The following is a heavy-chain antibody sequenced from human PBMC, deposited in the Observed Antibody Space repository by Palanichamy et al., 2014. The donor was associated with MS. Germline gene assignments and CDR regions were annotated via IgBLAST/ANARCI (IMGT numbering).Heavy chain of an antibody. Sequence: QLQLQESGPGLVKPSETLSLTGTVSGGSISSSSYYWGWIRQPPGKGLEWIGSIYYSGSTYYNPSLKSRVTISVDTSKNQFSLKLSSVTAADTAVYYCARNLRIVVVTGTKTDYYYYYGMDVWGQGTTVTVSS. V-gene: IGHV4-39*01. CDR3: ARNLRIVVVTGTKTDYYYYYGMDV. CDR2: IYYSGST. D-gene: IGHD2-21*02. J-gene: IGHJ6*02. CDR1: GGSISSSSYY.